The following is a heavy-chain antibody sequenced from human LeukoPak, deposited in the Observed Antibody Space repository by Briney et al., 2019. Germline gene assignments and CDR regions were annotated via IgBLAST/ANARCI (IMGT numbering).Heavy chain of an antibody. CDR1: GFTFSYYG. Sequence: GGSLRLSCAASGFTFSYYGMQWVRQAPGKGLAWVAIISYNGINKYYADSVKGRFTISQDNSKNTLYLHMNSLRAEDTAVYYCARSAAAGRIVATFAYWGQGTLVTVSS. CDR3: ARSAAAGRIVATFAY. V-gene: IGHV3-30*19. J-gene: IGHJ4*02. CDR2: ISYNGINK. D-gene: IGHD5-12*01.